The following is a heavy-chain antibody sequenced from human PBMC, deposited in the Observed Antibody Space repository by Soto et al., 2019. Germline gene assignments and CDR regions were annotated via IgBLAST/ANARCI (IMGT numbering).Heavy chain of an antibody. V-gene: IGHV2-26*01. Sequence: QVTLKESGPVLGKPTETLTLTCTVSGFSLSNVRLGVSWIRQPPGKALEWLAHIFSSDEKSYSASLKSRLTISKYTSKSQVVLTVTKMDPVDTATYFCARTYGSRRYWLDYWGQGTSVTVSS. CDR3: ARTYGSRRYWLDY. CDR2: IFSSDEK. CDR1: GFSLSNVRLG. J-gene: IGHJ4*02. D-gene: IGHD3-10*01.